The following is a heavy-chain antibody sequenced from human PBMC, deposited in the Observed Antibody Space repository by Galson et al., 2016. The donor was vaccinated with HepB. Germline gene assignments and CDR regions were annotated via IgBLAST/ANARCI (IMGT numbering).Heavy chain of an antibody. CDR2: IYSGGST. CDR3: ARNKATARVWGHYYYYMDI. V-gene: IGHV3-53*01. D-gene: IGHD3-16*01. CDR1: GFTVSSNY. J-gene: IGHJ6*03. Sequence: SLRLSCAASGFTVSSNYLSWVRQAPGKGLEWVSVIYSGGSTYYADSVRGRFTISRDNSNNILYLLMNSLRAEDTAVYYCARNKATARVWGHYYYYMDIWGQGTMVTVSS.